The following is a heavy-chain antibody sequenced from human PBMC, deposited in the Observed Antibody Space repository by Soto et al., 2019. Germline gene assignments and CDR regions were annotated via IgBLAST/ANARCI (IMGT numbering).Heavy chain of an antibody. D-gene: IGHD2-15*01. J-gene: IGHJ3*02. CDR2: IIPILGIA. V-gene: IGHV1-69*02. CDR3: ARGCSGGSCYSGAFDI. CDR1: GGTFSSYT. Sequence: QVQLVQSGAEVKKPGSSVKVSCKASGGTFSSYTISWGRQAPGQGLEWMGRIIPILGIANYAQKFQGRVTITADKSTSTAYMELSSLRSEDTAVYYCARGCSGGSCYSGAFDIWGQGTMVTVSS.